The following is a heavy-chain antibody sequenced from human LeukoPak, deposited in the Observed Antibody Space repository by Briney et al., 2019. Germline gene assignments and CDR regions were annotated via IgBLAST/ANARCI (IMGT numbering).Heavy chain of an antibody. CDR3: ARQRGYYDSSGYSDY. Sequence: SETLSLTCTASGGSISSSSYYWGWIRQPPGKGLEWIGSIYYSGSTYYNPSLKSRVTISVDTSKNQFSLKLSSVTAADTAVYYCARQRGYYDSSGYSDYWGQGTLVTVSS. V-gene: IGHV4-39*01. CDR2: IYYSGST. CDR1: GGSISSSSYY. D-gene: IGHD3-22*01. J-gene: IGHJ4*02.